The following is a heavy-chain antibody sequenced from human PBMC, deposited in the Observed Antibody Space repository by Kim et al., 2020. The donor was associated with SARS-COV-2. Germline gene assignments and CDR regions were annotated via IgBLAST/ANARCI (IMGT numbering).Heavy chain of an antibody. Sequence: ASVKVSCKASGYTFTGYYMHWVRQAPGQGLEWMGRINPNSGGTNYAQKFQGRVTMTRDTSISTAYMELSRLRSDDTAVYYCARDLDLLSGITGTTVDYWGQGTLVTVSS. CDR3: ARDLDLLSGITGTTVDY. D-gene: IGHD1-7*01. CDR2: INPNSGGT. CDR1: GYTFTGYY. V-gene: IGHV1-2*06. J-gene: IGHJ4*02.